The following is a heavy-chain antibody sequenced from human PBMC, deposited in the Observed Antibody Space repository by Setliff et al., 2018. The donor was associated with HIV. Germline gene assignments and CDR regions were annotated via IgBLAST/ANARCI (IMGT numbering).Heavy chain of an antibody. CDR2: VNHKGVA. CDR1: GGAFSGYY. V-gene: IGHV4-34*01. Sequence: PSETLSLTCAVYGGAFSGYYWTWIRQSPGRGLEWIGEVNHKGVANYSPSLMRRATISADTSKNQFSLRLSSVTAADTALYFCTRAQIAAPRPFDYWGPGLSWSPSPQ. CDR3: TRAQIAAPRPFDY. D-gene: IGHD2-21*01. J-gene: IGHJ4*01.